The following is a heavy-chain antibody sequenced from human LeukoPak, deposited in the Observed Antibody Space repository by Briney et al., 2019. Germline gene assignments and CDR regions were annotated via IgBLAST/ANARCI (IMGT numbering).Heavy chain of an antibody. CDR2: IYVGGDT. Sequence: GGSLRLSCAASGFTVSSNYISWVRQAPGKGLEWVSVIYVGGDTYYAGSVKGRFTISRDKSKNTLYLQMNSLRAEDTAVYYCAKVTYGSGTYGAFDYWGQGTLVTVSS. J-gene: IGHJ4*02. D-gene: IGHD3-10*01. CDR3: AKVTYGSGTYGAFDY. V-gene: IGHV3-66*01. CDR1: GFTVSSNY.